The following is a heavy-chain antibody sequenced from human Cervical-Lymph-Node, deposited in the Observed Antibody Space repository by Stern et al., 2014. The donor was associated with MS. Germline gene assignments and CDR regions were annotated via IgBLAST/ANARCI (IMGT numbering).Heavy chain of an antibody. CDR1: GFTFSSYS. Sequence: EVQLVESGGGLVQPGGSLRLSCAASGFTFSSYSMNWVRQAPGKGLEWISYFSSSRSTIYYADSVKGRFTISRDNAKNSLYLQMNRLRDEDRAVYYCARANYDFWSGNSSFQRYYYGMDVWGQGTTVTVSS. V-gene: IGHV3-48*02. CDR2: FSSSRSTI. J-gene: IGHJ6*02. D-gene: IGHD3-3*01. CDR3: ARANYDFWSGNSSFQRYYYGMDV.